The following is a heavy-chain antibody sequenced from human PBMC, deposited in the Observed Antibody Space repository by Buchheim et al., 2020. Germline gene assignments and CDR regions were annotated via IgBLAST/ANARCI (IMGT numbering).Heavy chain of an antibody. J-gene: IGHJ4*02. D-gene: IGHD3-10*01. CDR1: GGSFSGYY. V-gene: IGHV4-34*01. CDR3: ARGESYPPYFDY. Sequence: QVQLQQWGAGLLKPSETLSLTCAVYGGSFSGYYWSWIRQPPGKGLEWIGEINHSGSTNYNPSLKSRVTISVDTSKNQFSLNLSSVTAADTAVYYCARGESYPPYFDYWGQGTL. CDR2: INHSGST.